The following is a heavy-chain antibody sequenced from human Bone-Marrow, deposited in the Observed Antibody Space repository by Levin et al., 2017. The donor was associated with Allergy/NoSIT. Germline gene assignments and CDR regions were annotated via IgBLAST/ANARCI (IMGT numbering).Heavy chain of an antibody. CDR2: IGGSGGRT. Sequence: GESLKISCAATGFGFSSSVMNWVRQAPGKGLEWVSSIGGSGGRTFYADSATGRFAISRDNSKNTLFLQMNSRRVDDTAIYYCAKGDYGDYPSWFDPLGQGTPVTVSS. D-gene: IGHD4-17*01. CDR3: AKGDYGDYPSWFDP. V-gene: IGHV3-23*01. J-gene: IGHJ5*02. CDR1: GFGFSSSV.